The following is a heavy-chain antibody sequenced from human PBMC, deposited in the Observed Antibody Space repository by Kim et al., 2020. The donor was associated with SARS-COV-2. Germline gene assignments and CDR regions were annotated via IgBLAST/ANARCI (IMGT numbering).Heavy chain of an antibody. D-gene: IGHD6-19*01. J-gene: IGHJ5*02. CDR2: INPNSGGT. CDR3: ARVIYSSGSFDP. Sequence: ASVKVSCKASGYTFTGYYMHWVRQAPGQGLEWMGRINPNSGGTNYAQKFQGRVTMTRDTSISTAYMELSRLRSDDTAVYYCARVIYSSGSFDPWGQGTLVTVSS. CDR1: GYTFTGYY. V-gene: IGHV1-2*06.